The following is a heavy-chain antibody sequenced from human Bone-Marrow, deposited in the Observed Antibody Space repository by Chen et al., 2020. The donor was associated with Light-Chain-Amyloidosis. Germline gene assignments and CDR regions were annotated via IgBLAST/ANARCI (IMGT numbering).Heavy chain of an antibody. V-gene: IGHV3-20*04. CDR2: INWNGGST. Sequence: EVQLVESGGGVVRPGGSLRLSCAASGFTFDDFVMSWVRQVPGKGLEWVSGINWNGGSTGYAASVKGRFTVSRDNAKNSLYLEMSSLRAEDTALYYCVRGTVTTRYFDYWGQGILVTVSS. J-gene: IGHJ4*02. D-gene: IGHD4-17*01. CDR3: VRGTVTTRYFDY. CDR1: GFTFDDFV.